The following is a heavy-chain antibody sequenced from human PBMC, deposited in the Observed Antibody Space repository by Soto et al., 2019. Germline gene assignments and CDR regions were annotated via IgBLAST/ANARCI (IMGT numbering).Heavy chain of an antibody. J-gene: IGHJ6*03. CDR1: GYIFTDYY. V-gene: IGHV1-2*06. CDR3: ARVRGDFSGPSCHADYYYYYYVDV. D-gene: IGHD2-2*01. CDR2: INPNSGGT. Sequence: ASVKISCKASGYIFTDYYIHWVRQAPGQELGWIGRINPNSGGTNYAQKFQGRVTMTRDTSTSTAYMALSSLRSDDTAVYYCARVRGDFSGPSCHADYYYYYYVDVWGIGTTVTVSS.